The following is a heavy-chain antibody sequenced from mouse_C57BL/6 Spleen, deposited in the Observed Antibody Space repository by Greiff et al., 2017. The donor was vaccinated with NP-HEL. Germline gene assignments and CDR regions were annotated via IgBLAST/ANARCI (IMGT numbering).Heavy chain of an antibody. J-gene: IGHJ4*01. D-gene: IGHD2-12*01. CDR1: GYTFTSYW. CDR2: INPNNGGT. CDR3: ARFHSSYYAMDY. Sequence: QVQLQQPGTELVKPGASVKLSCKASGYTFTSYWMYWVKQRTGQGLEWIGNINPNNGGTNYNEKFKSKATLTVDKSSSTAYMQLSSLTTEDSAVYYCARFHSSYYAMDYWGQGTSVTVSS. V-gene: IGHV1-53*01.